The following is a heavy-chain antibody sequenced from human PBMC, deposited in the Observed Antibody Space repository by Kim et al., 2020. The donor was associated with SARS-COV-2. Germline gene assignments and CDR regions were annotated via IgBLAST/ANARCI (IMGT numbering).Heavy chain of an antibody. CDR3: AKGRAVAGSPVFYFYALDV. J-gene: IGHJ6*02. V-gene: IGHV3-33*06. D-gene: IGHD6-19*01. Sequence: GRFTVSRDNSQNTLYLQMNSLRAEDPAVYYCAKGRAVAGSPVFYFYALDVWGQGTTVTVSS.